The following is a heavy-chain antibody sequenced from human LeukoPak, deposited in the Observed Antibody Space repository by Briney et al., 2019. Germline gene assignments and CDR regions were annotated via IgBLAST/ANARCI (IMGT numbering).Heavy chain of an antibody. CDR2: ISSSSSTT. D-gene: IGHD5-24*01. CDR1: GFTFSSYS. CDR3: VGLIEMATTNYYYYGMDV. Sequence: GGSLRLSCAASGFTFSSYSMNWVRQAPGKGLEWVSYISSSSSTTYYADSVKGRFTISRDNAKNSLYLQMNSLRDEDTAVYYCVGLIEMATTNYYYYGMDVWGQGTTVTVS. V-gene: IGHV3-48*02. J-gene: IGHJ6*02.